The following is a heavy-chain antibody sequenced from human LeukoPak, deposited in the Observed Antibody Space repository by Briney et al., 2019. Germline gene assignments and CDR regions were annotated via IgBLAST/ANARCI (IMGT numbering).Heavy chain of an antibody. CDR3: AKDRDDYGDDC. CDR2: IRRDGRSK. D-gene: IGHD4-17*01. CDR1: GFTFTDFG. Sequence: PGGSLRLSRAASGFTFTDFGMHWVRQAPGKGLDWVSHIRRDGRSKFYAESVKGRFTISRDNSKNTLYLQMNSLRAEDTAVYYCAKDRDDYGDDCWGQGILVTVST. J-gene: IGHJ4*02. V-gene: IGHV3-30*02.